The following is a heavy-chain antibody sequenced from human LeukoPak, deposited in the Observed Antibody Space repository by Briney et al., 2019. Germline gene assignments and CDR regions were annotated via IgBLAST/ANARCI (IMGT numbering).Heavy chain of an antibody. CDR2: ISYDGSNK. Sequence: GGSLRLSCAASGFTFSSHAMHWVRQAPGKGLEWVAVISYDGSNKYYADSVKGRFTISRDNPKNTLYLQMNSLRAEDTAVYYCARQGVTTKHDAFDIWGQGTMVTVSS. J-gene: IGHJ3*02. CDR3: ARQGVTTKHDAFDI. V-gene: IGHV3-30-3*01. D-gene: IGHD4-17*01. CDR1: GFTFSSHA.